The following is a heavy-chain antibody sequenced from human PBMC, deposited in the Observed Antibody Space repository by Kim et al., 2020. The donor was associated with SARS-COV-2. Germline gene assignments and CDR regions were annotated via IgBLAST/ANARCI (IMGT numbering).Heavy chain of an antibody. CDR3: TRGLRHFDY. J-gene: IGHJ4*02. V-gene: IGHV6-1*01. CDR2: WYN. Sequence: WYNDYAVSVNSRITINPDTSKNQFSLQLNSVTPEDTAVYYCTRGLRHFDYWGQGTLVSVSS.